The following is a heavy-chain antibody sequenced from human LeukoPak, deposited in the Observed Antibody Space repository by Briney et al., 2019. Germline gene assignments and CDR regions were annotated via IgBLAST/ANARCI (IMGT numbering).Heavy chain of an antibody. CDR1: GFTFSNYE. J-gene: IGHJ4*02. CDR3: AKDSLPGIAAAGTVY. D-gene: IGHD6-13*01. V-gene: IGHV3-48*03. Sequence: GGSLRLSCAATGFTFSNYEMNWVRQAPGKGLEWVSYISSDGSTIYYADSVKGRFTISRDNSKDTLYLQMNSLRAEDTAIYYCAKDSLPGIAAAGTVYWGQGTLVTVSS. CDR2: ISSDGSTI.